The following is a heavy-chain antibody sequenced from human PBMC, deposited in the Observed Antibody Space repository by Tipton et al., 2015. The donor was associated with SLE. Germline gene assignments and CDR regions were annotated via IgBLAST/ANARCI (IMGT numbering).Heavy chain of an antibody. CDR2: IFYTGST. D-gene: IGHD6-19*01. Sequence: TLSLTCTVSGVSISSPYWSWIRQPPGKGLGWIGYIFYTGSTYYNPALKSRVTISKDTSNKEFSPRLSSVTVADTAVYYCARDPPYSSGWGGFDICGQGTKVTVSS. V-gene: IGHV4-59*11. J-gene: IGHJ3*02. CDR3: ARDPPYSSGWGGFDI. CDR1: GVSISSPY.